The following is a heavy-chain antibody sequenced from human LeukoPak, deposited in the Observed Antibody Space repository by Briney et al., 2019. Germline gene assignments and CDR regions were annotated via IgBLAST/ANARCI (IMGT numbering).Heavy chain of an antibody. CDR1: GFTFRHSW. CDR3: TRLPRETAGDY. V-gene: IGHV3-7*03. CDR2: IHPDSSDK. D-gene: IGHD1-14*01. Sequence: TGGSLRLSCEAPGFTFRHSWLSWIRQTPGKGLEWVANIHPDSSDKFYVDSMEGRFTISRDNTKNSLYLQIDNARLDDTGLYYCTRLPRETAGDYWGQGVPVIVSS. J-gene: IGHJ4*02.